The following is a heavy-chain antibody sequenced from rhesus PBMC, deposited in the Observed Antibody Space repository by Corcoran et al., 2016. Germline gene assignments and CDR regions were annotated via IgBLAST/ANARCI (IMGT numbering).Heavy chain of an antibody. CDR1: GFSVSIPGTG. CDR2: IYGNGFA. Sequence: QVTLKESGPALVKPTQTLTLTCTLSGFSVSIPGTGVGCLRQPPGEPLEWLANIYGNGFAYYNTSLRSRLTISKDTSKTLVVLTLANMDPVDAGTYYCARVLRINHPNFYFDYWGQGVLVTVSS. J-gene: IGHJ4*01. CDR3: ARVLRINHPNFYFDY. V-gene: IGHV2-95*01. D-gene: IGHD2-15*01.